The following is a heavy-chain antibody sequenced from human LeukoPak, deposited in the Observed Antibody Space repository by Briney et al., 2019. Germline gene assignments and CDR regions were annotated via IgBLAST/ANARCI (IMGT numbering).Heavy chain of an antibody. V-gene: IGHV3-9*01. CDR1: GFTFDDYA. D-gene: IGHD3-22*01. CDR2: ISWNSGSI. J-gene: IGHJ4*02. CDR3: AKEGGYYYDSSGYYYDY. Sequence: GRSLRLSCAASGFTFDDYAMHWVRQAPGKGLEWVSGISWNSGSIGYADSVKGRFTISRDNAKNSLYLQMNSLRAEDTALYYCAKEGGYYYDSSGYYYDYWGQGTPVTVSS.